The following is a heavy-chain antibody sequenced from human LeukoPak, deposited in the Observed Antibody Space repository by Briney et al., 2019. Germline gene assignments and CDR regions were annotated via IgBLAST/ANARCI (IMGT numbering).Heavy chain of an antibody. V-gene: IGHV1-2*02. CDR3: ARDSGWGNYRSVDYFDY. CDR1: GYAFIGYY. J-gene: IGHJ4*02. CDR2: IFPNTGDT. Sequence: ASVKVSCKASGYAFIGYYIHWVRQAPGQGLGWLGSIFPNTGDTRYAQKFQGRVTMTRDTSISTASMELRRLKSDDSAVYYCARDSGWGNYRSVDYFDYWGQGTLVTVSS. D-gene: IGHD3-16*02.